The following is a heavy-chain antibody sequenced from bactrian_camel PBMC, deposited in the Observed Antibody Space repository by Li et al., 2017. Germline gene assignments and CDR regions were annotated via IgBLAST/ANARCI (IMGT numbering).Heavy chain of an antibody. Sequence: DVQLVESGGGLVQPGGSLRLSCVTSGFTFNNYYMSWVRQAPGKGLEWMSSISTGGDSTSYADSVKGRFTISQDNAKNIIYLQMSSLTPDDTAMYYCAAGTRIIVGDYCDGITTWGQGTQVTVS. CDR1: GFTFNNYY. CDR2: ISTGGDST. V-gene: IGHV3S19*01. D-gene: IGHD3*01. CDR3: AAGTRIIVGDYCDGITT. J-gene: IGHJ6*01.